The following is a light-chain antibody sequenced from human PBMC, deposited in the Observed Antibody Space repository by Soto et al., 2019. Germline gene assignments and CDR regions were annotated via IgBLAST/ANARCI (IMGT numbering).Light chain of an antibody. Sequence: QSALTQPASVSGSPGQSITISCTGTSSDVGGYNYVSWYQQHPGKAPKLMIYEVSNRPSGVSNRFSGSKSGNTASLTISVLQAEDEADYYCRSYTSSSTHVVFGGGTKLTVL. CDR3: RSYTSSSTHVV. CDR1: SSDVGGYNY. V-gene: IGLV2-14*01. J-gene: IGLJ2*01. CDR2: EVS.